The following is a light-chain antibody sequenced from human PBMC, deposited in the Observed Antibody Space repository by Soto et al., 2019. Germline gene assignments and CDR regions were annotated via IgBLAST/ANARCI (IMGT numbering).Light chain of an antibody. CDR2: EVS. Sequence: QSALTQPPSASGSPGQSVTISCTGTSSDVGGYNSVSWYQQHPGKAPKLMIYEVSKRPSGVPDRFSGSKSGNTASLTVSGLQAEDEADYYCSSYAGSNNLGVFGGGTKLTVL. J-gene: IGLJ3*02. V-gene: IGLV2-8*01. CDR3: SSYAGSNNLGV. CDR1: SSDVGGYNS.